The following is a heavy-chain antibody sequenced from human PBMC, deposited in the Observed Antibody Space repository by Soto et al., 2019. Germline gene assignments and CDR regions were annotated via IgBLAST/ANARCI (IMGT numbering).Heavy chain of an antibody. J-gene: IGHJ4*02. CDR3: VKDRSDTWSFDY. Sequence: QVQLVESGGGVVQAGRSLRLSCVASGFTFSSCAMHWVRQVPGKGLEWLAVVTHDGTLYPYADSVKGRFSISRDNSRKTLYLQMNGLRPEDTAVYYCVKDRSDTWSFDYWGQGTLVTVSS. V-gene: IGHV3-30*18. CDR2: VTHDGTLY. CDR1: GFTFSSCA. D-gene: IGHD2-8*02.